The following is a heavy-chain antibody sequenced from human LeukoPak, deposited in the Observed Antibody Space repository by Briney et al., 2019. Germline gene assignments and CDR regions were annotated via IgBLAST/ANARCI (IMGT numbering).Heavy chain of an antibody. CDR1: GGSISTSNSY. D-gene: IGHD3-3*01. J-gene: IGHJ4*02. CDR3: ARQTGAGLFILP. V-gene: IGHV4-39*01. Sequence: SETLSLTCTVSGGSISTSNSYWGWIRRPPGKGLEWVGSIYYSGNTYYNPSLKSRVTISVDTSKNQFSLILTSVAAADTAVYYCARQTGAGLFILPGGQGTLVTVSS. CDR2: IYYSGNT.